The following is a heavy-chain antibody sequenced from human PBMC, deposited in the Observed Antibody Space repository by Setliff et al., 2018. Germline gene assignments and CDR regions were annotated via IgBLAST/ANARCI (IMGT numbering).Heavy chain of an antibody. D-gene: IGHD3-3*01. J-gene: IGHJ4*02. V-gene: IGHV3-48*01. Sequence: PGGSLRLSCTTSGFSFSDYNMNWVRQAPGKGLEWVSYISSSGTTIYYADSVKGRFTISRDNAKNSLYLQMNSLRAEDTAVYFCTREGPFWRGYNWVLEYWGQGIQVTVSS. CDR1: GFSFSDYN. CDR2: ISSSGTTI. CDR3: TREGPFWRGYNWVLEY.